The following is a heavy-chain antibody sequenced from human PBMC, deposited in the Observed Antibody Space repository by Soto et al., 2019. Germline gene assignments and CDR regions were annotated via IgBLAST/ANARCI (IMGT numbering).Heavy chain of an antibody. CDR2: IIPIFGTA. D-gene: IGHD2-15*01. CDR3: ARDLGYCSGGSCYSPHYYYYYYGMDV. Sequence: VKVSCKASGGTFSSYAISWVRQAPGQGLEWMGGIIPIFGTANYAQKFQGRVTITADESTSTAYMELSSLRSEDTAVYYCARDLGYCSGGSCYSPHYYYYYYGMDVWGQGTTVTVSS. CDR1: GGTFSSYA. V-gene: IGHV1-69*01. J-gene: IGHJ6*02.